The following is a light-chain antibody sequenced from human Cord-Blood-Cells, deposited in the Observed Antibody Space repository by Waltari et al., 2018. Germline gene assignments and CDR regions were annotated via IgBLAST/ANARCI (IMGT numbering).Light chain of an antibody. V-gene: IGLV2-23*01. CDR3: CSYAGSSTYV. CDR2: EGS. Sequence: QSALTQPASVSGSPGPSITIPCTGTSSHVGSYNLVSWYQQHPGKAPKLMIYEGSKRPSGVSNRFSGSKSGNTASLTISGLQAEDEADYYCCSYAGSSTYVFGTGTKVTVL. CDR1: SSHVGSYNL. J-gene: IGLJ1*01.